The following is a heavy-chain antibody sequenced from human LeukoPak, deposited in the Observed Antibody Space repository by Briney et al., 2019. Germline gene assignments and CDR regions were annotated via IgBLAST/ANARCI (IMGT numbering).Heavy chain of an antibody. Sequence: GGSLRLSCAASGFTCSNYAMSWVRQAPGKGLEWVSAISANGGGTYYADSVKGRFTISRDNSKNTLYLQMNSLRAEDTAVYYCAKGSSPFDYWGQGTLVTVSS. CDR2: ISANGGGT. J-gene: IGHJ4*02. CDR3: AKGSSPFDY. CDR1: GFTCSNYA. D-gene: IGHD6-13*01. V-gene: IGHV3-23*01.